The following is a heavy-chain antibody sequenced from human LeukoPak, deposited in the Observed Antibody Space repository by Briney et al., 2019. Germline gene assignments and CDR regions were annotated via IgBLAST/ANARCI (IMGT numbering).Heavy chain of an antibody. CDR1: GFNFSNYQ. D-gene: IGHD2-2*01. CDR2: ISYGAPI. J-gene: IGHJ4*02. CDR3: ARVYSTSYYAIDY. V-gene: IGHV3-11*01. Sequence: GALKPSRAASGFNFSNYQMSWIRQAPGKGVEGVSFISYGAPIYYAESVKGRFTISRDDSKNSLYLQMSSLRAEDTAVYYCARVYSTSYYAIDYWGQGTLVTVSS.